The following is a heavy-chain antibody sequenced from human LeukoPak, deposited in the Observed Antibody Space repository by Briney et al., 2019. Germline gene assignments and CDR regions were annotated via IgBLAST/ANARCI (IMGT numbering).Heavy chain of an antibody. J-gene: IGHJ6*02. CDR2: ISSSSSYI. V-gene: IGHV3-21*01. CDR3: ARDRSASYYYYGMDV. Sequence: PGGSLRLSCAASGFTFSSYSMNWVRQAPGKGLEWVSSISSSSSYIYYADSVKGRFTISRDNAKNSLYLQMNSLGAEDTAVYYCARDRSASYYYYGMDVWGQGTTVTVSS. CDR1: GFTFSSYS.